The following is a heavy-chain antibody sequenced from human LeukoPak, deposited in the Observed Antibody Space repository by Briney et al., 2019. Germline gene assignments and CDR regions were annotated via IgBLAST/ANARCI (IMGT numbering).Heavy chain of an antibody. J-gene: IGHJ1*01. CDR2: ISHDESNK. V-gene: IGHV3-30*18. CDR1: GFIFSGYG. CDR3: AKDRIVISFGDVSKH. D-gene: IGHD3-10*01. Sequence: SGGSLRLSCAASGFIFSGYGMHWVRQAPGKGLEWVALISHDESNKHYADSVKGRFTISRDNSKNTLYLQMNSLRVEDTAIYYCAKDRIVISFGDVSKHWSQGTLVTVSS.